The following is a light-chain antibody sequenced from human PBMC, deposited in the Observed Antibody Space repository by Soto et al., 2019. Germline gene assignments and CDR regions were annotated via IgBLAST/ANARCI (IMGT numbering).Light chain of an antibody. V-gene: IGKV3-15*01. Sequence: EIVMTQSPGTLSVSPGERATLTCRANQNIRSNLAWHQQKPGQAPKLLIYGASTRATGVPARFSGSGSGTEFTLTISSLQAEGRAVYYCQQYNNWPPWTFGQGNKV. CDR2: GAS. CDR1: QNIRSN. CDR3: QQYNNWPPWT. J-gene: IGKJ1*01.